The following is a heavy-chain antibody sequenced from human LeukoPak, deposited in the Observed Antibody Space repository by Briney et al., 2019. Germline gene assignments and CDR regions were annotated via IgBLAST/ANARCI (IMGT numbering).Heavy chain of an antibody. J-gene: IGHJ4*02. CDR2: INPNSGET. Sequence: ASVKVSRKASGYTFTGYFMHWVRQAPGQGLEWMEWINPNSGETNYAQKFQGRVTMTRDTSISTTYMELSRLRSDDTAVYYCARAVRSSWYSFDYWGQGTLVTVSS. CDR1: GYTFTGYF. D-gene: IGHD6-13*01. CDR3: ARAVRSSWYSFDY. V-gene: IGHV1-2*02.